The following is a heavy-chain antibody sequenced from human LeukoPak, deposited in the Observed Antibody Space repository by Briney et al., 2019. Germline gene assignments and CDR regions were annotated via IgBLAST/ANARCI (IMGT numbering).Heavy chain of an antibody. CDR3: ARNPPGYGSAKDY. J-gene: IGHJ4*02. V-gene: IGHV1-2*02. D-gene: IGHD4-17*01. CDR2: INPNSGDT. CDR1: GYTFTAYF. Sequence: GASVKVSCKASGYTFTAYFIHWVRQAPGQGLEWMGWINPNSGDTNFAQKFQGRVTMTRDTSISTAYMELSRLRSDDTAVYYCARNPPGYGSAKDYWGQGTLVTVSS.